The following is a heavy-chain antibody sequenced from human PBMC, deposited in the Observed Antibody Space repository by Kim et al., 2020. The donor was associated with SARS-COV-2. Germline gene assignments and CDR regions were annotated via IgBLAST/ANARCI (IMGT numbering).Heavy chain of an antibody. V-gene: IGHV5-51*01. D-gene: IGHD3-10*01. CDR3: ARAFDGSGSYLADYYYYYGMDV. J-gene: IGHJ6*01. CDR2: IYPGDSDT. CDR1: GYSFTSYW. Sequence: GESLKISCKGSGYSFTSYWIGWVRQMPGKGLEWMGIIYPGDSDTRYSPSFQGQVTISADKSISTAYLQWSSLKASDTAMYYCARAFDGSGSYLADYYYYYGMDVWGQGPTVTVSS.